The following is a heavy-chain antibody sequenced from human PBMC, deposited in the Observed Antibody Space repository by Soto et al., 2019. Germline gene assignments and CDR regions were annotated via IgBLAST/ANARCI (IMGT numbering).Heavy chain of an antibody. Sequence: PSETLSLTCTVSGGSGSSAAYYWSWIRQPPGKGLEWIGHIHYTGSTYYNPSLKSRVTISIHTSKNQFSLNLSSVTAADTAVYYCARDFSPPIELGGYYYYGLDVWGQGTTVTVSS. V-gene: IGHV4-61*08. J-gene: IGHJ6*02. CDR3: ARDFSPPIELGGYYYYGLDV. CDR2: IHYTGST. CDR1: GGSGSSAAYY. D-gene: IGHD3-16*01.